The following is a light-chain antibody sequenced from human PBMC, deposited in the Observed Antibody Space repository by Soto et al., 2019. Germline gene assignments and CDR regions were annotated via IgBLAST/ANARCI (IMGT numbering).Light chain of an antibody. Sequence: DIQMTQSPPTLSASIGDRGTITCRAIQNINSWLAWYQQKPGKAPKLLIYDASSLESGVPSRFSGSGSGTEFTLTISSLQPDDLSTYYCQHYASYSWTFXQGTKVDIK. CDR3: QHYASYSWT. CDR1: QNINSW. J-gene: IGKJ1*01. CDR2: DAS. V-gene: IGKV1-5*01.